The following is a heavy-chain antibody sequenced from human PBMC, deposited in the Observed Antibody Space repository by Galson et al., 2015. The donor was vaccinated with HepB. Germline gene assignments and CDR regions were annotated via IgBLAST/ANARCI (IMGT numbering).Heavy chain of an antibody. CDR2: ISSSSSYT. CDR3: AREAYYGGDCWASMTIDY. D-gene: IGHD2-21*02. J-gene: IGHJ4*02. Sequence: SLRLSCEASGFTFSDYNMHWIRQAPGKGLEWVSCISSSSSYTNYADSVKGRFTISRDNAKNSLYLQTISLRAENTAVYYCAREAYYGGDCWASMTIDYWCQGTLVTVSS. V-gene: IGHV3-11*06. CDR1: GFTFSDYN.